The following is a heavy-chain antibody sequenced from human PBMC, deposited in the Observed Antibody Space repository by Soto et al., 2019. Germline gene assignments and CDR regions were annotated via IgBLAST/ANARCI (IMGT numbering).Heavy chain of an antibody. D-gene: IGHD6-19*01. CDR2: IYYSGST. CDR3: AREEAGSGWYYY. J-gene: IGHJ4*02. V-gene: IGHV4-39*02. Sequence: SETLSLTCTVSGGSISSSSYYWGWIRQPPGKGLEWIGKIYYSGSTYYNPSLKSRVTISVDTSKNQFSLKLSSVTAADTAVYYCAREEAGSGWYYYWGQGTLVTVSS. CDR1: GGSISSSSYY.